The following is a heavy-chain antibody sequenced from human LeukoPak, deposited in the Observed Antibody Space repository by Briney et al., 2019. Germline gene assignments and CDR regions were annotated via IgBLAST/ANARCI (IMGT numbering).Heavy chain of an antibody. CDR3: VRNLPGTGY. CDR2: IKTDGSAT. V-gene: IGHV3-7*01. D-gene: IGHD3-9*01. Sequence: GGSLRLSCAASGFTFSNFWISWVRQAPGKGLEWVANIKTDGSATYYADSVKGRFTISRDNAKNSLYLEIISLRVEDTAVYYCVRNLPGTGYWGQGTLVTVSS. J-gene: IGHJ4*02. CDR1: GFTFSNFW.